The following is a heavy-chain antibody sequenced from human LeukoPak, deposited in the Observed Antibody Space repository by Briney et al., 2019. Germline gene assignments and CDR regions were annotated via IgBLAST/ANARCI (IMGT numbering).Heavy chain of an antibody. V-gene: IGHV3-9*01. CDR2: ISWNSGSI. Sequence: AGGSLRLSCAASGLTLDDYAMHWVRQAPGKGLEWVSGISWNSGSIGYADSVKGRFTISRDNAKNSLYLQMNSLRAEDSALYYCAKASRPYSSSWYDYYGMDVWGQGTTVTVSS. J-gene: IGHJ6*02. D-gene: IGHD6-13*01. CDR3: AKASRPYSSSWYDYYGMDV. CDR1: GLTLDDYA.